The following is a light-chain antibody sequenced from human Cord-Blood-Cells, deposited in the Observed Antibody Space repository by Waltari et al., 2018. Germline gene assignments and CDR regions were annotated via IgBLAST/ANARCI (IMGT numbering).Light chain of an antibody. CDR1: QSVSSN. Sequence: EIVMTQSPATLSVSQGERATLSCRASQSVSSNLAWYQQKPGQAPRLLIYGGSTRATGIPARFSGRGSGTEFTLTISSLQSEEFAVYYCQQYNNWPRTFGQGTKVEIK. V-gene: IGKV3-15*01. CDR3: QQYNNWPRT. CDR2: GGS. J-gene: IGKJ1*01.